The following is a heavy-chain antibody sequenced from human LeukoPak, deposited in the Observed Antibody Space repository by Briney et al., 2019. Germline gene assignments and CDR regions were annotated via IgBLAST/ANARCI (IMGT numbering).Heavy chain of an antibody. Sequence: SETLSLTCTVSAGSISPYYWNWIRQPPGKGLEWIGYTYYSGSTIYNPSLKSRVTISVDTSKNQFSLNLKSVTAADTAVYYCARGYSSSWFYYAMDVWGQGTTVTVSS. V-gene: IGHV4-59*01. D-gene: IGHD6-13*01. CDR1: AGSISPYY. CDR2: TYYSGST. J-gene: IGHJ6*02. CDR3: ARGYSSSWFYYAMDV.